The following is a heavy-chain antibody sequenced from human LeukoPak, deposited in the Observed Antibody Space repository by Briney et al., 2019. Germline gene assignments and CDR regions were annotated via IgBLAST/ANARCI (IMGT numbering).Heavy chain of an antibody. CDR3: ARDSGVAAASAEYFQH. V-gene: IGHV4-61*01. CDR2: IYYSGST. Sequence: PSETLSLTCTVSGGSVSSGSYYWSWIRQPPGKGLEWIGYIYYSGSTNYNPSLKSRVTISVDTSKNQFSLKLSSVTAADTAVYYCARDSGVAAASAEYFQHWGQGTLVTVSS. D-gene: IGHD6-13*01. J-gene: IGHJ1*01. CDR1: GGSVSSGSYY.